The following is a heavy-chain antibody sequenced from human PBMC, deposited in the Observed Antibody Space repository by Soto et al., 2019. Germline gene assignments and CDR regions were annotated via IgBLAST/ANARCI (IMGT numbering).Heavy chain of an antibody. D-gene: IGHD3-22*01. CDR2: IHYSGST. J-gene: IGHJ4*02. CDR3: ASQHYYDSSGYYVVY. V-gene: IGHV4-39*01. Sequence: SEPLSLTCSVSGDSLSNSRFYWAWLHQPPGEGLEWIGSIHYSGSTYYDSSLQSRVTISIDTSKNQFSLKLSSVTATDTAVYYCASQHYYDSSGYYVVYWGQGTLVTVSS. CDR1: GDSLSNSRFY.